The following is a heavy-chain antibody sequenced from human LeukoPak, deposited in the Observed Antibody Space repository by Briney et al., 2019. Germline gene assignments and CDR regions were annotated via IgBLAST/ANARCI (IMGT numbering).Heavy chain of an antibody. CDR1: GFTFTNHW. V-gene: IGHV3-74*01. Sequence: GGSLRLSCAASGFTFTNHWMHWVRQAPGKGLVWVSRINSDGSSTSFADSVKGRFTVSRDNAKNTLYLQMNSLRAEDTAVYYCARAISHSNYGVDVWGQGTTVTVSS. CDR2: INSDGSST. CDR3: ARAISHSNYGVDV. J-gene: IGHJ6*02. D-gene: IGHD6-13*01.